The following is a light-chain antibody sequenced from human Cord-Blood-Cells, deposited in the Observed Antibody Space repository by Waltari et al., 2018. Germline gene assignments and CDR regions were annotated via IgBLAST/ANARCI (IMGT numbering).Light chain of an antibody. V-gene: IGKV1-39*01. CDR2: AGS. CDR3: QQSYSTPPFT. Sequence: DIQMTQSPSSLSASVGDRVTITCRESQSISSYLNWYQLKPGKAPKLLIYAGSSVQSGAPSRFSGSGSGTDFTLTISSLQPEDFATYYCQQSYSTPPFTFGPGTKVDIK. J-gene: IGKJ3*01. CDR1: QSISSY.